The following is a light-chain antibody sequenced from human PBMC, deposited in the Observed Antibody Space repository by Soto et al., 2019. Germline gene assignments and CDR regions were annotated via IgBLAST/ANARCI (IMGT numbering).Light chain of an antibody. CDR2: GAS. J-gene: IGKJ3*01. CDR1: QSVSSSY. Sequence: EIVLTQSPGTLSLSPGERATLSCRASQSVSSSYLAWYQQKPGQAPRLLISGASSRATGIPDRFSGSGSGTDFTRTISRLEPEDFAVYYCQQDGSSPFTFGPGTKVDIK. CDR3: QQDGSSPFT. V-gene: IGKV3-20*01.